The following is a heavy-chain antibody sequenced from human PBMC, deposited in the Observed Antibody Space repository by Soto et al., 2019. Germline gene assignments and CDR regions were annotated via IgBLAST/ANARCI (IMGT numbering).Heavy chain of an antibody. CDR1: GYTFTSYD. CDR3: ARDWGSYRHRPFDY. D-gene: IGHD3-16*02. Sequence: QVQLVQSGAEVKKPGASVKVSCKASGYTFTSYDINWVRQATGQGLEWMGWMNPNSGNTGYAQKFQGRVTMTRNTSISTAYMELSSLRSEETAVYYCARDWGSYRHRPFDYWGQGTLVTVSS. CDR2: MNPNSGNT. J-gene: IGHJ4*02. V-gene: IGHV1-8*01.